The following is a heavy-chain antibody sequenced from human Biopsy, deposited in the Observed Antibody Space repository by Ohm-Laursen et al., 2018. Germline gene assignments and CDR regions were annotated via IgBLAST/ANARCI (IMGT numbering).Heavy chain of an antibody. CDR3: ATELLPPGVGGPWLDS. J-gene: IGHJ5*01. CDR1: GVTLSGYG. V-gene: IGHV3-21*06. Sequence: SLRLSCTASGVTLSGYGMNWVRQAPGKGLEWVSSISASSSYIYYADSVKGRFTVSRDKTKNTLYLQMNSLRAADTAIYFCATELLPPGVGGPWLDSWGQGTPVTVSS. CDR2: ISASSSYI. D-gene: IGHD3-10*01.